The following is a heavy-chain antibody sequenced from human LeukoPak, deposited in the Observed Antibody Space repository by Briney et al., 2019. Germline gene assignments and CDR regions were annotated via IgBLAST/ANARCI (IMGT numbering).Heavy chain of an antibody. J-gene: IGHJ4*02. D-gene: IGHD2-2*02. Sequence: SGTLSLTCAVSGGSISSSNWWGWVRQPPGKGLEWIGEIYHSGSTNYNPSLKSRVTISVDKSKNQFSLKLSSVTAADTAVYYCARGYCSSTSCYTFDYWGQGTLVTVSS. CDR3: ARGYCSSTSCYTFDY. V-gene: IGHV4-4*02. CDR2: IYHSGST. CDR1: GGSISSSNW.